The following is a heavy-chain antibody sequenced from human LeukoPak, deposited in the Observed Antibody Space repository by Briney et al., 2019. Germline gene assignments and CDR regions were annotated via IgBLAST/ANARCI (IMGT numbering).Heavy chain of an antibody. CDR1: GYTFTSYG. D-gene: IGHD3-22*01. Sequence: ASVKVSCKASGYTFTSYGISWVRQAPGQGLEWMGWISAYNGNTNYAQKLQGRVTVTTDTSTSTAYMELRSLRSDDTAVYYCARGGYYYDSSGYGAAFDIWGQGTMVTVSS. CDR2: ISAYNGNT. J-gene: IGHJ3*02. V-gene: IGHV1-18*01. CDR3: ARGGYYYDSSGYGAAFDI.